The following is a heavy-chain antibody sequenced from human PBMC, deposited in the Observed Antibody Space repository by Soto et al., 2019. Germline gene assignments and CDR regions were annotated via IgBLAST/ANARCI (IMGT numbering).Heavy chain of an antibody. Sequence: QVQLVQSGAEVKKPGSSVKVSCKASGGTFSSYTISWVRQAPGQGLEWMARIIPILGIANDAQKFQGRVTITADKSTSTAYMELSSLRSEDTAVYYCAMILRWLQYKGHWYFDLWGRGTLVTVSS. CDR2: IIPILGIA. J-gene: IGHJ2*01. CDR1: GGTFSSYT. D-gene: IGHD3-9*01. CDR3: AMILRWLQYKGHWYFDL. V-gene: IGHV1-69*02.